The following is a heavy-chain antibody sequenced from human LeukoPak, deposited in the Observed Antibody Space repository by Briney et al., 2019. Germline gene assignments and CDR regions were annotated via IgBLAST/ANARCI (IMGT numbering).Heavy chain of an antibody. V-gene: IGHV1-2*02. D-gene: IGHD3-3*01. Sequence: ASVKVSCKASGYTFTGYYMHWVRQAPGQGLEWMGWINPNSGGTNYAQKFQGRVTMTRVTSISTAYMELSRLRSDDTAVYYCARAGIGVVITFDSWGHGTLVTVSS. J-gene: IGHJ4*01. CDR2: INPNSGGT. CDR1: GYTFTGYY. CDR3: ARAGIGVVITFDS.